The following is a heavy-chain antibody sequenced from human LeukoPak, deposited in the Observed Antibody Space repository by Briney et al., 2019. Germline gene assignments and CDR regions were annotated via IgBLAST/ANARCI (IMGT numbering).Heavy chain of an antibody. CDR1: GYTFTSYY. CDR2: INPSGGST. V-gene: IGHV1-46*01. D-gene: IGHD4-17*01. Sequence: ASVKVSCKASGYTFTSYYMHWVRQAPGQGLEWMGIINPSGGSTGYAQKFQGRVTMTRDTSTSTVYMELSSLKSEDTAVYYCARDTRTTVTTNLYAFDIWGQGTMVTVSS. CDR3: ARDTRTTVTTNLYAFDI. J-gene: IGHJ3*02.